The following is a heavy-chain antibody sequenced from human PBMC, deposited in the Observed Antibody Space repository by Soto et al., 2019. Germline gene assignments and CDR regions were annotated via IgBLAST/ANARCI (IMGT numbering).Heavy chain of an antibody. J-gene: IGHJ6*02. D-gene: IGHD3-22*01. Sequence: EVRLVESGGGLVQPGGSLTLSCAASGFTFSSYWMTWVRQAPGKGLEWVANINQDGSEKYYMDSMKGRFTISRDNAKNSQLQQLNSLRAEDTAVYYCARDRGRTDLRDTHYYDSSDLDYGMDVWGQGTTVTVSS. CDR3: ARDRGRTDLRDTHYYDSSDLDYGMDV. V-gene: IGHV3-7*01. CDR1: GFTFSSYW. CDR2: INQDGSEK.